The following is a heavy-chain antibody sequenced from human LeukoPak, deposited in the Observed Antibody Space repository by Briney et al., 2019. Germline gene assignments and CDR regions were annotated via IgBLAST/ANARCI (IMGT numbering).Heavy chain of an antibody. D-gene: IGHD3-22*01. J-gene: IGHJ3*02. CDR1: GFTFSSYG. CDR2: ISGSGGST. V-gene: IGHV3-23*01. CDR3: AKDAGSITMIVVVFDI. Sequence: GGSLRLSCAASGFTFSSYGMSWVRQAPGKGLEWVSAISGSGGSTYYADSVKGRFTISRDDSKNTLYLQMNSLRAEDTAVYYCAKDAGSITMIVVVFDIWGQGTMVTVSS.